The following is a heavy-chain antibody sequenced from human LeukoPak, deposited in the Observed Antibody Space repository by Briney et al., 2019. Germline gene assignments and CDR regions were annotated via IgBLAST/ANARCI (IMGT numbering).Heavy chain of an antibody. J-gene: IGHJ4*02. CDR1: GASISSYY. V-gene: IGHV4-4*07. Sequence: SETLSLTCTVSGASISSYYWSWIRQPAGKGLEWIGRIYSGGTTNYSPSLKSRATMSIDTSQNQVSLKLSSVTAADTAVYYCVRGSSYYIYWGQGTLVTVSS. CDR3: VRGSSYYIY. CDR2: IYSGGTT. D-gene: IGHD3-22*01.